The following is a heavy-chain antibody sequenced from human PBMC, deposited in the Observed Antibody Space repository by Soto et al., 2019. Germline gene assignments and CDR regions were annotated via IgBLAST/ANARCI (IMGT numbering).Heavy chain of an antibody. Sequence: EVQLLESGGGLVQPGGSLRLSCAASGFTFSSYAMNWVRQAPGKGLEWVSVISGSGGSTYYADSVKGRFTISRDNSMTPLYLQCNRLRAEDTAVYYCARRSSSWYFDYWGQGTLVTVSS. CDR3: ARRSSSWYFDY. D-gene: IGHD6-13*01. CDR2: ISGSGGST. J-gene: IGHJ4*02. V-gene: IGHV3-23*01. CDR1: GFTFSSYA.